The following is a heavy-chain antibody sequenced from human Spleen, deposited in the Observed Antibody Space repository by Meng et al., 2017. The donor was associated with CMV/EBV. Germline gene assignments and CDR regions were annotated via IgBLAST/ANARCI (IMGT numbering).Heavy chain of an antibody. D-gene: IGHD3-10*01. Sequence: GGSLRLSCKGSGYSFTSYWIGWVRQMPGKGLEWMGIIHPGDSDTRYSPSFQGQVTISADKSISTAYLQWSSLKASDTAMFYCASTIASRGVDYWGQGTLVTVSS. CDR1: GYSFTSYW. J-gene: IGHJ4*02. CDR3: ASTIASRGVDY. V-gene: IGHV5-51*01. CDR2: IHPGDSDT.